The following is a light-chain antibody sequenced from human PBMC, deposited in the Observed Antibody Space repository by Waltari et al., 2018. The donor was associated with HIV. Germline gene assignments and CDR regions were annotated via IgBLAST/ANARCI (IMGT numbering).Light chain of an antibody. CDR3: QSADSSGTYAV. CDR2: KDS. V-gene: IGLV3-25*03. J-gene: IGLJ7*01. CDR1: ILPKQY. Sequence: SYQLTQPPSVSVSPGQTARITCSGYILPKQYAYWYQQKPGQATVVVIYKDSERPSGIPERFSGASSGTTVTLTISGVQAEDEADYYCQSADSSGTYAVFGGGTQLTVL.